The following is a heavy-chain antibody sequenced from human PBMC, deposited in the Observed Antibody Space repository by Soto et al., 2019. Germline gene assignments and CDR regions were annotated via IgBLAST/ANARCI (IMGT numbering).Heavy chain of an antibody. J-gene: IGHJ5*02. CDR2: IYYSGST. CDR3: ARLSDWFDP. V-gene: IGHV4-61*08. Sequence: ASETLSLTCTVSGAALSSGGYFYTWVRQPPGKGLEWIGYIYYSGSTNYNPSLKSRVTISVDTSKNQFSLKLSSVTAADTAVYYCARLSDWFDPWGQGTLVTVSS. CDR1: GAALSSGGYF.